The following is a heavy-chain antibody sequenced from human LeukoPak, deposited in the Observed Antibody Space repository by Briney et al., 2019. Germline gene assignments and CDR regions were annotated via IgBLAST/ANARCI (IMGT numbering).Heavy chain of an antibody. J-gene: IGHJ4*02. V-gene: IGHV4-39*01. CDR3: ARRYPYCSSTSCYPLPYFDY. CDR1: GGSISSSSYY. Sequence: SETLSLTCTVSGGSISSSSYYWGWIRQPPGKGLEWIVSIYYSGSTYYNPSLKSRVTISVDTSKNQLSLKLSSVTAADTAVYYCARRYPYCSSTSCYPLPYFDYWGQGTLVTVSS. CDR2: IYYSGST. D-gene: IGHD2-2*01.